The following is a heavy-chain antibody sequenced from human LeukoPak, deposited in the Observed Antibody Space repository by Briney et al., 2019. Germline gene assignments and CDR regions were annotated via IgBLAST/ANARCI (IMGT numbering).Heavy chain of an antibody. CDR3: ARGQGRSSWYGTSYYFAY. Sequence: SETLSLTCAVYGGSFSGYYWSWIRQPPGKGLEWIGEINHSGSTNYNPSLKSRVTISVDTSKNPFSLELSSVTAADTAVYYCARGQGRSSWYGTSYYFAYGGERTLVTVPS. CDR2: INHSGST. J-gene: IGHJ4*02. CDR1: GGSFSGYY. V-gene: IGHV4-34*01. D-gene: IGHD6-13*01.